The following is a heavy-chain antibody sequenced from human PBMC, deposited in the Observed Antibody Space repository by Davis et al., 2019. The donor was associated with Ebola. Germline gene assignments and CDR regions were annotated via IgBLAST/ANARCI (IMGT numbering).Heavy chain of an antibody. CDR1: GFTFSSYA. J-gene: IGHJ6*02. CDR3: ARRWELLGYYYGMDV. D-gene: IGHD1-26*01. CDR2: ISSSGSTI. Sequence: GESLKISCAASGFTFSSYAMSWVRQAPGKGLERVSYISSSGSTIYYADSVKGRFTISRDNAKNSLYLQMNSLRAEDTAVYYCARRWELLGYYYGMDVWGQGTTVTVSS. V-gene: IGHV3-48*03.